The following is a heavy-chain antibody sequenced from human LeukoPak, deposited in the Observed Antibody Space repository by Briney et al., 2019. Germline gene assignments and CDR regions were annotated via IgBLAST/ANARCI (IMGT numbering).Heavy chain of an antibody. V-gene: IGHV1-69*04. J-gene: IGHJ5*02. CDR3: ARAGFGSGSYWWFDP. CDR2: IIPILGIA. D-gene: IGHD3-10*01. CDR1: GGTFSSYA. Sequence: RVASVKVSCKASGGTFSSYAISWVRQAPGQGLEWMGRIIPILGIANYAQKFQGRVTITADKSTGTAYMELSSLRSEDTAVYYCARAGFGSGSYWWFDPWGQGTLVTVSS.